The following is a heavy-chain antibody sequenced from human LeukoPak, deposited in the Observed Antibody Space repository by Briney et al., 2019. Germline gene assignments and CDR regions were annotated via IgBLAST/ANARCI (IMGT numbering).Heavy chain of an antibody. CDR2: ISSSSSSI. J-gene: IGHJ4*02. Sequence: PGGSLRLSCAASGFTVSSSHMNWVRQAPGKGLEWVSYISSSSSSIYYADSVKGRFTISRDNAKNSLYLQMSSLRDEDTAVYYCARDSIYYDSSGTFDYWGQGTLVTVSS. CDR3: ARDSIYYDSSGTFDY. CDR1: GFTVSSSH. V-gene: IGHV3-48*02. D-gene: IGHD3-22*01.